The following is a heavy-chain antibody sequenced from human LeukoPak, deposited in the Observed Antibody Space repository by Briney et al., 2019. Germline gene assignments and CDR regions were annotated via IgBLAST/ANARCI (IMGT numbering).Heavy chain of an antibody. V-gene: IGHV3-23*01. D-gene: IGHD1-1*01. CDR2: INPSGGNT. CDR3: ATTKQARRYFDY. Sequence: PGGSLRLSCSASGFTYTDYSMSWVRQVPGKGLEWVSAINPSGGNTYYADSVRGRFTISRDNSKNTLYLQMNTLRAEDTAVYYCATTKQARRYFDYWGQGTLVTVSS. J-gene: IGHJ4*02. CDR1: GFTYTDYS.